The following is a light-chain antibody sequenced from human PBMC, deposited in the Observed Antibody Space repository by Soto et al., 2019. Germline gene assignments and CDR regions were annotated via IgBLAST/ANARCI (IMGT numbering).Light chain of an antibody. CDR1: NIGSKN. CDR3: QVWDSSTGV. J-gene: IGLJ3*02. V-gene: IGLV3-9*01. Sequence: SYELTQPLSVSVALGQTASITCGGNNIGSKNVHWYQQKPGQAPLLVIYRDSNRPSGIPERFSGSNSGNTATLTISRAQAGDEADYYCQVWDSSTGVFGGGTKVTVL. CDR2: RDS.